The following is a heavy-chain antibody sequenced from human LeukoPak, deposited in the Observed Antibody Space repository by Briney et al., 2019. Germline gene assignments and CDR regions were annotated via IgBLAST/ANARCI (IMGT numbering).Heavy chain of an antibody. CDR2: IYPGDSDT. Sequence: GESLKISCRGSGYSFTSYWIGWGGQMPGKGLEGMGIIYPGDSDTRYSPSFQGQVTISADKSISTAYLQWSSLKASDTAMYYCARLFESGWYLDYWGQGTLVTVSS. CDR1: GYSFTSYW. V-gene: IGHV5-51*01. J-gene: IGHJ4*02. CDR3: ARLFESGWYLDY. D-gene: IGHD6-19*01.